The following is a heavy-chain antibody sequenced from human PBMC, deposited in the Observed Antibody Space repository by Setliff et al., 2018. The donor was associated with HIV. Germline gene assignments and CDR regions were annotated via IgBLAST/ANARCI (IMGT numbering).Heavy chain of an antibody. CDR1: GYTFSDYF. Sequence: ASVKVSCKASGYTFSDYFIHWVRQAPGQALEWMGRINPNSGVTTYAQNFQGRVAMTRDTSINTSYLELTRLRSDDTAVYYCTRGGYDPLRYFDLWGRGTQVTVSS. V-gene: IGHV1-2*06. CDR3: TRGGYDPLRYFDL. D-gene: IGHD5-12*01. J-gene: IGHJ2*01. CDR2: INPNSGVT.